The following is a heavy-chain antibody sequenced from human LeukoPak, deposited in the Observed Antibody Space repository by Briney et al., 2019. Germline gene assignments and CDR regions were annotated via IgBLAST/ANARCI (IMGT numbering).Heavy chain of an antibody. D-gene: IGHD2-2*01. CDR1: GGSMTSDSYN. V-gene: IGHV4-39*07. CDR2: ISYNGNT. Sequence: PSETLSLTCTVSGGSMTSDSYNWGWIRQPPGKGLEWIGTISYNGNTFYNPSLLRSRVTMSVDTSKNQFSLKLSSVTAADTAVYYCARDFPSYQLLSSGASDYWGQGTLVTVSS. J-gene: IGHJ4*02. CDR3: ARDFPSYQLLSSGASDY.